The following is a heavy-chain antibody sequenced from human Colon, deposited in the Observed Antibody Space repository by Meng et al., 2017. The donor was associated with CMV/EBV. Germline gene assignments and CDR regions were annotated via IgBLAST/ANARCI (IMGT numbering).Heavy chain of an antibody. CDR3: AGNVEVLPTAKVLWDS. D-gene: IGHD2-2*01. V-gene: IGHV4-59*01. J-gene: IGHJ4*02. Sequence: SETLSLTCTVSGGSIRNYYWSWIRQSPGKELEWIGYIYSNGGTNYSPSLKSRVTISVDTSKNQFSLRLNSVTAADTAVHYCAGNVEVLPTAKVLWDSWGQGMLVTVSS. CDR1: GGSIRNYY. CDR2: IYSNGGT.